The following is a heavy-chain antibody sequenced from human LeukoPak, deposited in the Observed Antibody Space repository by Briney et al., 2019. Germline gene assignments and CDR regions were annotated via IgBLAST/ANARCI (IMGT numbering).Heavy chain of an antibody. CDR3: AKAPVTTCRGAFCYPFDY. CDR2: ISSSSSYI. CDR1: GGSFSGYY. V-gene: IGHV3-21*04. Sequence: ETLSLTCAVYGGSFSGYYWRWIRQPPGKGLEWVSSISSSSSYIYYADSVKGRFTISRDSSKNTLFLQMNRLRPEDAAVYYCAKAPVTTCRGAFCYPFDYWGLGTLVTVSS. D-gene: IGHD2-15*01. J-gene: IGHJ4*02.